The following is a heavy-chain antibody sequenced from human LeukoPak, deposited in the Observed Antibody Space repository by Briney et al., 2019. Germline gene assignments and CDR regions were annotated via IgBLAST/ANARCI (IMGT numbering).Heavy chain of an antibody. CDR1: GFTFSSYS. D-gene: IGHD3-16*01. Sequence: GGSLRLSCATSGFTFSSYSMNWVRQAPGKGLEWVSVISSSSRNIYYADSVKGRFTISRDNAKSSLSLQMNSLRAEDTAVYYCASRGGIYYWGQGTLVTVSS. CDR2: ISSSSRNI. CDR3: ASRGGIYY. V-gene: IGHV3-21*01. J-gene: IGHJ4*02.